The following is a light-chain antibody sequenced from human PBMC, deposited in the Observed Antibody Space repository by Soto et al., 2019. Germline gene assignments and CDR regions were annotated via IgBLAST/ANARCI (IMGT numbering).Light chain of an antibody. CDR3: QRYNSYSEA. V-gene: IGKV1-5*03. CDR1: QTISSW. J-gene: IGKJ1*01. Sequence: DTQMTQSPSTLSGSVGDRVTITCRASQTISSWLAWYQQKPGKAPKLLIYKASTLKSGVPSRFSGSGSGTEFTLTISSLQPDDFATYDFQRYNSYSEAFRQGTKVDSK. CDR2: KAS.